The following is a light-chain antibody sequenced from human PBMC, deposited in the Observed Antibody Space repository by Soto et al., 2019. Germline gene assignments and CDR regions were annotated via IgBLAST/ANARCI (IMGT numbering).Light chain of an antibody. CDR1: QNINNNF. Sequence: EDVLTQSPGTLSLSPGERVTLSCRASQNINNNFLAWYQQKPGQAPRLLIYGASSRATGIPDRFSGRGSGTDFTLTISRLEPEDFAVYYCQQHGISHITFGQGTRLEIK. CDR2: GAS. CDR3: QQHGISHIT. J-gene: IGKJ5*01. V-gene: IGKV3-20*01.